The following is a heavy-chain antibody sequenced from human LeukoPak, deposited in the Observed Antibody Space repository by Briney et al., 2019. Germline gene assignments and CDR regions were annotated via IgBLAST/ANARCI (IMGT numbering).Heavy chain of an antibody. CDR2: ISSSSSYT. CDR3: STVTRGSWYFDL. V-gene: IGHV3-11*03. CDR1: GFTFSDYY. J-gene: IGHJ2*01. Sequence: PGGSLRLSCAASGFTFSDYYMSCIRQAPGKGLEWVSYISSSSSYTNYADSVKGRFTISRDNAENSLYLQMNSLRAEDTAVYYCSTVTRGSWYFDLWGRGTLVTVSS. D-gene: IGHD4-17*01.